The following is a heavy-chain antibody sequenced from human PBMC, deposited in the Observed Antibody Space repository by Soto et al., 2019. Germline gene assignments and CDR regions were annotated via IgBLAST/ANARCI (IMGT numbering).Heavy chain of an antibody. V-gene: IGHV1-46*01. CDR3: ARNYDSSGYYYFPDYYYGMDV. CDR1: GYTFTSYY. J-gene: IGHJ6*02. D-gene: IGHD3-22*01. Sequence: GASVKVSCKASGYTFTSYYMHWVRQAPGRGLEWMGIINPSGGSTSYAQKFQGRVTMTRDTSTSTVYMELSSLRSEDTAVYYCARNYDSSGYYYFPDYYYGMDVWGQGTTVTVSS. CDR2: INPSGGST.